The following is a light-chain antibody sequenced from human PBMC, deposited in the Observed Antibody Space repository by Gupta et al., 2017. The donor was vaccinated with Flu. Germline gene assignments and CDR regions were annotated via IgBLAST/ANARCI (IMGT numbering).Light chain of an antibody. J-gene: IGKJ2*01. CDR2: DAS. V-gene: IGKV3-11*01. CDR3: QQRSNLPMYT. CDR1: QSVSNY. Sequence: EFELTQSPATLSLSPGESATLSCRASQSVSNYLAWYQKKPGQAPRLLINDASNRAAGIPARFSGSGSGTNFTLTISSLEPEDFAVYYCQQRSNLPMYTFGQGTRLEI.